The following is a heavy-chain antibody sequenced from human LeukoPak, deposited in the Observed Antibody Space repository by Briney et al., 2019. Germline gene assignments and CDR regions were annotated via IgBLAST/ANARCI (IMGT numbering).Heavy chain of an antibody. D-gene: IGHD3-9*01. V-gene: IGHV4-39*07. CDR1: GGSISSSSYY. Sequence: SETLSLTCTVSGGSISSSSYYWGWIRQPPGKGLEWIGSIYYSGSTYYNPSLKSRVTISVDTSKNQFSLKLSSVTAADTAVYYCARSVRYFDWYLDYWGQGTLVTVSS. CDR2: IYYSGST. CDR3: ARSVRYFDWYLDY. J-gene: IGHJ4*02.